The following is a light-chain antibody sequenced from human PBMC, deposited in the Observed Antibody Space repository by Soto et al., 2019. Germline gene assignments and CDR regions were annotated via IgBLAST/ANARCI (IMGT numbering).Light chain of an antibody. CDR2: EVT. CDR3: SSYSSKTPPYV. Sequence: QSVLAQPASVSGSPGQSITISCTGGSSDIGGYNYVSWYQRHPGRAPRLLILEVTNRPSGVPDRFSGSKSGNTASLSIRGLQAEDEADYFCSSYSSKTPPYVFGTGTKVTVL. V-gene: IGLV2-14*01. J-gene: IGLJ1*01. CDR1: SSDIGGYNY.